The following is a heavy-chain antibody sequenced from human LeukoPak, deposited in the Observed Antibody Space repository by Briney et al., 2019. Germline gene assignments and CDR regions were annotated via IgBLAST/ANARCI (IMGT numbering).Heavy chain of an antibody. J-gene: IGHJ4*02. CDR3: ARRGILRESLDY. V-gene: IGHV5-51*01. CDR2: IYPGDSDA. Sequence: ESLRISCQGSGYSFTTYWIGWVRQMPGKGLEWMGIIYPGDSDARYSPSFEGQVTLSVDKSISTAYLQWSSLKASDTAVYYCARRGILRESLDYWGQGTLVTVSS. D-gene: IGHD3-9*01. CDR1: GYSFTTYW.